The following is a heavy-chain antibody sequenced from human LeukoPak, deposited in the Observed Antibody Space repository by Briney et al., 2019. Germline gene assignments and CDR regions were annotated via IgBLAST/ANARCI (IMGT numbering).Heavy chain of an antibody. CDR1: GGSITSYY. CDR2: IFYTGST. CDR3: ARLGSNNYFDP. J-gene: IGHJ5*02. D-gene: IGHD7-27*01. Sequence: SETLSLTCTVSGGSITSYYWSWIRQPPGKGLEWIGYIFYTGSTNYNPSLKSRVTISVDTSKNHFSLKLSSVTAADTAVYYCARLGSNNYFDPWGQGTLVTVSS. V-gene: IGHV4-59*01.